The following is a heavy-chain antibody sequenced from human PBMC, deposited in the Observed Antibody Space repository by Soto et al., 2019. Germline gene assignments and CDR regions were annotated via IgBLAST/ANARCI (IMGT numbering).Heavy chain of an antibody. D-gene: IGHD3-9*01. J-gene: IGHJ4*01. V-gene: IGHV1-18*01. CDR1: GYTFTSYG. CDR3: ARAREQLRYFDWLLSDVDY. CDR2: ISAYNGNT. Sequence: GAPMKGSRKGSGYTFTSYGISWVRQAPGQGLEWMGWISAYNGNTNYAQKLQGRVTMTTDTSTSTAYMELRSLRSDDTAVYYCARAREQLRYFDWLLSDVDYWG.